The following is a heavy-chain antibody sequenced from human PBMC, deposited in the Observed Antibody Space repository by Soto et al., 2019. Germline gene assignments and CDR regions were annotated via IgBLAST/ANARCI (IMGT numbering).Heavy chain of an antibody. CDR1: GGSLSSGGYY. Sequence: QVQLQESGPGLVKPSQTLSLTCTVSGGSLSSGGYYWTWIRQHPGKGLEWIGYIYYSGSTSYNPSLKSRVTISVDTSKNQFSLKLSSVTAADTAVYYCVRWLQFGSYYGMDVWGQGTTVTVSS. CDR3: VRWLQFGSYYGMDV. J-gene: IGHJ6*02. V-gene: IGHV4-31*03. CDR2: IYYSGST. D-gene: IGHD5-12*01.